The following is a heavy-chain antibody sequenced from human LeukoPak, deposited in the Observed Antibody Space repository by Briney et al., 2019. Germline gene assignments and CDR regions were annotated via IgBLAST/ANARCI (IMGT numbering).Heavy chain of an antibody. CDR3: ASLYYDILTGYYNFDY. Sequence: GGSLRLSCAASGFTFDDYDMSWVRHAPGKGLEWVSHINWNGGSTGYADSVKGRFTISRDNAKNSLYLQMNSLRAEDTAVYYCASLYYDILTGYYNFDYWGQGTLVTVSS. CDR2: INWNGGST. D-gene: IGHD3-9*01. J-gene: IGHJ4*02. CDR1: GFTFDDYD. V-gene: IGHV3-20*04.